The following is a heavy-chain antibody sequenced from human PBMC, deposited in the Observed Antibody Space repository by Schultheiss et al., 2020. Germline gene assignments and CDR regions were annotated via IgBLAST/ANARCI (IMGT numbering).Heavy chain of an antibody. Sequence: GGSLRLSCAASGFTFSDYYMSWIRQAPGKGLEWVSYISSSGSTIYYADSVKGRFTISRDNAKNSLYLQMNSLRAEDTAVYYCARLFYSNYVWFDPWGQGTLVTVSS. CDR2: ISSSGSTI. V-gene: IGHV3-11*01. CDR3: ARLFYSNYVWFDP. D-gene: IGHD4-11*01. CDR1: GFTFSDYY. J-gene: IGHJ5*02.